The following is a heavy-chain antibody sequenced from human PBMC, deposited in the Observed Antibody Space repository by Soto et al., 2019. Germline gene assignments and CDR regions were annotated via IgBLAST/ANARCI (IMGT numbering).Heavy chain of an antibody. CDR2: IIPIFGTA. Sequence: SVRVSCKASGCTFSSYAISWVRQAPGQGLEWMGEIIPIFGTANYAQKFQGRVTITADESTSTAYVELSSLRSEDTAVYYCARDRGPSSGYYPYWFDPWGQGTLVTVSS. CDR1: GCTFSSYA. J-gene: IGHJ5*02. D-gene: IGHD3-22*01. V-gene: IGHV1-69*13. CDR3: ARDRGPSSGYYPYWFDP.